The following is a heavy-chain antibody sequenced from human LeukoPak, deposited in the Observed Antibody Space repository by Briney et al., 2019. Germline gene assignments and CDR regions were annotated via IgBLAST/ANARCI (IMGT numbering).Heavy chain of an antibody. D-gene: IGHD5-18*01. V-gene: IGHV3-21*01. J-gene: IGHJ4*02. Sequence: GGSLRLSCAPSVFTFSSYSMNWVRQAAGKGLKSVSSISSGSKYKYNADSVKGRFTISRDNAKNSLYLQMNSLRAEDTAVYYCARALSYSYGSMDFWGQGPLVSVSS. CDR3: ARALSYSYGSMDF. CDR2: ISSGSKYK. CDR1: VFTFSSYS.